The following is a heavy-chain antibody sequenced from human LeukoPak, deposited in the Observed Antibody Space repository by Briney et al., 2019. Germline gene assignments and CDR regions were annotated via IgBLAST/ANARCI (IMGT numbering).Heavy chain of an antibody. Sequence: PGGSLRLSCAASGFTISDYYMNWIRQAPGKGLEWVSYISGSGSTIYYAESVKGRITISRDNAKNSLYLQMNSLRVEDTAVYYCAKLAKYFYGSETYYFFEHWGQGTPVTAPS. V-gene: IGHV3-11*04. J-gene: IGHJ4*02. D-gene: IGHD3-10*01. CDR1: GFTISDYY. CDR3: AKLAKYFYGSETYYFFEH. CDR2: ISGSGSTI.